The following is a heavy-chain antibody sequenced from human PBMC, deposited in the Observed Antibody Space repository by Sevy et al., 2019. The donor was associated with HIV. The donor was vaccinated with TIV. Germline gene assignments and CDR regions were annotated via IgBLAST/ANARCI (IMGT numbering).Heavy chain of an antibody. V-gene: IGHV1-3*01. CDR2: INAGNGNT. J-gene: IGHJ4*02. D-gene: IGHD1-26*01. CDR1: GYTSTSYA. CDR3: ARVGATTYLDY. Sequence: ASVKVSCKASGYTSTSYAMHWVRQAPGQRLEWMGWINAGNGNTKYSQKFQGRVTITRDTSASTAYMELSSLGSEDTAVYYCARVGATTYLDYWGQGTLVTVSS.